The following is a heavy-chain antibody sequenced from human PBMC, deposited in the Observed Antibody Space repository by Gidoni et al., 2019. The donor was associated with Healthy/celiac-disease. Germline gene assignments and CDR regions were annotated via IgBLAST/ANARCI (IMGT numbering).Heavy chain of an antibody. Sequence: QVQLVESGGGVVQPGRSLRLSCAASGFTFSSYGMHCVRQAPGKGLGWVAVISYDGSNKYYADSVKGRFTISRDNSKNTLYLQMNSLRAEDTAVYYCAKDEGGSFLYWGQGTLVTVSS. J-gene: IGHJ4*02. CDR1: GFTFSSYG. CDR3: AKDEGGSFLY. D-gene: IGHD6-13*01. V-gene: IGHV3-30*18. CDR2: ISYDGSNK.